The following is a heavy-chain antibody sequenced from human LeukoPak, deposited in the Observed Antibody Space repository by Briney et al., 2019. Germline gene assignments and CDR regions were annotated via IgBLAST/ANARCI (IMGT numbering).Heavy chain of an antibody. D-gene: IGHD3-10*01. CDR3: ANARKLLWFGELLYPLGDY. CDR2: IRYDGSNK. V-gene: IGHV3-30*02. Sequence: PGGSLRLSCAASGFTFSSYGMHWVRQAPGKGLEWVAFIRYDGSNKYYADSVKGRFTISRDNSKNTLYLQMNSLRAEDTAVYYCANARKLLWFGELLYPLGDYWGQGTLVTVSS. CDR1: GFTFSSYG. J-gene: IGHJ4*02.